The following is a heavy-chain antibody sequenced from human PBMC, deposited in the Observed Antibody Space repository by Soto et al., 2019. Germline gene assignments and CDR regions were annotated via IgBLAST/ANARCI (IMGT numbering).Heavy chain of an antibody. D-gene: IGHD2-8*02. V-gene: IGHV3-74*03. CDR1: GFAFGSYW. CDR3: SKAPTVTGAGLDR. CDR2: ISSDGRNT. Sequence: EVQLVESGGGLVQPGGSLRLSCAASGFAFGSYWIHWVRQPPGKGPVWVSGISSDGRNTTYADPVKGRFTISRDNAKNTLHLQITSLTDDDTAAYYCSKAPTVTGAGLDRWGQGTLVTVSS. J-gene: IGHJ5*02.